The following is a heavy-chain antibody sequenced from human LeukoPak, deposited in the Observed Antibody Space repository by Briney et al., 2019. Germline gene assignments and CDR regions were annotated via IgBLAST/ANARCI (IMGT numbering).Heavy chain of an antibody. CDR2: IIPISGTA. Sequence: SVKVSCKASGGTFSSYAISWVRQAPGQGLEWMGGIIPISGTANYAQKFQGRVTITADESTSTAYMELSSLRSEDTAVYYCARRWELLGNWFDPWGQGTLVTVSS. V-gene: IGHV1-69*13. J-gene: IGHJ5*02. CDR1: GGTFSSYA. CDR3: ARRWELLGNWFDP. D-gene: IGHD1-26*01.